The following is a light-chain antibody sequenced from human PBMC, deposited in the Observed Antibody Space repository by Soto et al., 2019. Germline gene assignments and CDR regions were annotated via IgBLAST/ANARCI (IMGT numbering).Light chain of an antibody. V-gene: IGLV4-69*01. CDR1: SGHSNYA. J-gene: IGLJ2*01. CDR2: LNSDGSH. CDR3: QTWGSGIVV. Sequence: QSVLTQSPSASASLGASVKLTCTLSSGHSNYAIAWHQQQSEKGPRYLMKLNSDGSHCKGDGIPDRFSGSSSGAERYLTISSLQSEDEADYYCQTWGSGIVVFGGGTKVTVL.